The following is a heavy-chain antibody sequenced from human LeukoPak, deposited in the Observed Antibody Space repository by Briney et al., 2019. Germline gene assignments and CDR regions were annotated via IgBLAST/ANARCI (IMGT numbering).Heavy chain of an antibody. V-gene: IGHV3-66*02. CDR1: GFTVSSNY. CDR2: IYSGGST. Sequence: LGGSLRLSCAASGFTVSSNYMSWVRQAPGKGLEWVSVIYSGGSTYYADSVKRRFTISRDNSKNTLYLQMNSLTAEDTAVYYCARDGMELRAYYYYYYMDVWGKGTTVTVSS. J-gene: IGHJ6*03. CDR3: ARDGMELRAYYYYYYMDV. D-gene: IGHD1-7*01.